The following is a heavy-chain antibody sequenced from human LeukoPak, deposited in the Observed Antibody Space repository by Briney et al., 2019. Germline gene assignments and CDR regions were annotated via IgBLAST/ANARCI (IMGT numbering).Heavy chain of an antibody. J-gene: IGHJ4*02. CDR1: GFTFSSYS. CDR3: ARPIDSSGYYGGTFDY. D-gene: IGHD3-22*01. CDR2: ISSSSSTI. Sequence: GGSLRLSCAASGFTFSSYSMNGVRKAPGKGLEWVSYISSSSSTIYYADSVKGRFTISRDNAKNSLYLQMNSLRAEDTAVYYCARPIDSSGYYGGTFDYWGQGTLVTVSS. V-gene: IGHV3-48*01.